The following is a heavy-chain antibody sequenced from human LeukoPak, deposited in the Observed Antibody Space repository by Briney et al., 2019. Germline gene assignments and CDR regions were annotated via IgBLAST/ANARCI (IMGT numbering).Heavy chain of an antibody. D-gene: IGHD4-17*01. V-gene: IGHV1-18*04. CDR2: ISAYNGNT. J-gene: IGHJ4*02. Sequence: GASVKVSCKASGYTFTSYGISWVRQAPGQGLEWMGWISAYNGNTNYAQKLQGRVTMTTDTSTSTAYMELRSLRSDDTAVYYCARLPLGDDYGDLDYLDYWGQGTLVTVSS. CDR1: GYTFTSYG. CDR3: ARLPLGDDYGDLDYLDY.